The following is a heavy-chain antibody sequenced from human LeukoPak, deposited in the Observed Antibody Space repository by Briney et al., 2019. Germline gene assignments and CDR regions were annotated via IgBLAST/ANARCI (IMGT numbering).Heavy chain of an antibody. J-gene: IGHJ6*02. Sequence: PSETLSLTCAVYGGSFSGYYWSWIRQPPGKGPEWIGEINHSGSTNYNPSLKSRVTISVDTSKNQFSLKLSSVTAADTAVYYCARRPVITMVRGVIFRGMDVWGQGTTVTVSS. CDR2: INHSGST. CDR3: ARRPVITMVRGVIFRGMDV. V-gene: IGHV4-34*01. CDR1: GGSFSGYY. D-gene: IGHD3-10*01.